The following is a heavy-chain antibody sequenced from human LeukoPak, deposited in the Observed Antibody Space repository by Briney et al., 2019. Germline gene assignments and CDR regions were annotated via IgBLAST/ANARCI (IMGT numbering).Heavy chain of an antibody. D-gene: IGHD1-26*01. V-gene: IGHV1-18*01. CDR2: ISAYNGNT. CDR3: ARHNSGSYLYGMDV. Sequence: APVKVSCKASGYTFTSYGISWVRQAPGQGLEWMGWISAYNGNTNYAQKFQGRVTITADESTSTAYMELSSLRSEDTAVYYCARHNSGSYLYGMDVWGQGTTVTVSS. CDR1: GYTFTSYG. J-gene: IGHJ6*02.